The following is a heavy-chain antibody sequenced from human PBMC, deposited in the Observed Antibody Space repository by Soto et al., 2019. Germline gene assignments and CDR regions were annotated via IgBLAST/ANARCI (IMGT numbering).Heavy chain of an antibody. CDR3: CRATVGTYYLGY. Sequence: EVQLVESGGGLVQPGGSLRLSCAASGFTFSDHYMDWVRQAPGKGLELVGRIRNKAPSYTTEYAASVKGRFTISRDDSKNTLYLQMNSLKTAVTAVYYCCRATVGTYYLGYWGQGTLVTVSS. V-gene: IGHV3-72*01. CDR2: IRNKAPSYTT. D-gene: IGHD3-16*01. CDR1: GFTFSDHY. J-gene: IGHJ4*02.